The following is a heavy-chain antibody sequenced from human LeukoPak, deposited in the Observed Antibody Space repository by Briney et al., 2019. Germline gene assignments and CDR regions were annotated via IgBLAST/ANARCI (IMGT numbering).Heavy chain of an antibody. Sequence: GGSLRLSCSASGFTFSSYGMHWVRQAPGKGLEWVAVIPYDGSNKYYADSVKGRFTISRDNSKNTLYLQMNSLRAEDTAVYYCAKLAVASVHYGMDVWGQGTTVTVSS. J-gene: IGHJ6*02. CDR2: IPYDGSNK. CDR1: GFTFSSYG. D-gene: IGHD6-19*01. CDR3: AKLAVASVHYGMDV. V-gene: IGHV3-30*18.